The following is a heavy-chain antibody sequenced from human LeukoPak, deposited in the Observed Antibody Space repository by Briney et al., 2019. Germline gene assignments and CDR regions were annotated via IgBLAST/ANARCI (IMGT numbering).Heavy chain of an antibody. Sequence: ASVKVSCKASGYTLTSYAMSWVREAPGQGLEWMGWINTNTGNPTYVQGFTGRFVFSLDTSVSTAYLQINSLKAEDTAVYYCARGDSSAYYGNFDYWGQGTLVTVSS. CDR1: GYTLTSYA. CDR2: INTNTGNP. J-gene: IGHJ4*02. CDR3: ARGDSSAYYGNFDY. V-gene: IGHV7-4-1*02. D-gene: IGHD3-22*01.